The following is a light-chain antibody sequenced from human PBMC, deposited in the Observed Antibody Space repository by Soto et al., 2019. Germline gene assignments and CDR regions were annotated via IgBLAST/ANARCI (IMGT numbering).Light chain of an antibody. Sequence: QSALTQPASVSVSPGQSITISCTGTSSDVGGYNYVTWYQQHPGKAPKLMIYEVSTRPSGVSNRFSGSKSGTTTSLTISGRQAEDEADYYCSSHTSSSTFCVFGTGTKLTVL. CDR3: SSHTSSSTFCV. CDR2: EVS. CDR1: SSDVGGYNY. V-gene: IGLV2-14*01. J-gene: IGLJ1*01.